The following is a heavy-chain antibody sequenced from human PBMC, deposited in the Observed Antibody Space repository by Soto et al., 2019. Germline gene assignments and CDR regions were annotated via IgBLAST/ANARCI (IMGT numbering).Heavy chain of an antibody. CDR2: IIPILGIA. D-gene: IGHD3-10*01. V-gene: IGHV1-69*02. CDR3: ASAGMVRGVGPFDY. Sequence: GASVKVSCKASGGTFSSYTISWVRQAPGQGLEWMGRIIPILGIANYAQKFQGRVTITADKSTSTAYMELSSLRSEDTAVYYCASAGMVRGVGPFDYWGQGTLVTVSS. J-gene: IGHJ4*02. CDR1: GGTFSSYT.